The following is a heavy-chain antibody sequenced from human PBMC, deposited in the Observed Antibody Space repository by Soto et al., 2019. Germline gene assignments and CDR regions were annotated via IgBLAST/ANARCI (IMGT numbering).Heavy chain of an antibody. CDR1: GYTFTSYD. CDR3: ARPQTIYDFWSGYPIYYYYMDV. J-gene: IGHJ6*03. CDR2: MNPNSGNT. D-gene: IGHD3-3*01. V-gene: IGHV1-8*01. Sequence: ASVQVSCKASGYTFTSYDINWVRKTTGQGLEWMGWMNPNSGNTGYAQKFQGRVTMTRNTSISTAYMELSSLRSEDTAVYYCARPQTIYDFWSGYPIYYYYMDVWGKGTTVTVSS.